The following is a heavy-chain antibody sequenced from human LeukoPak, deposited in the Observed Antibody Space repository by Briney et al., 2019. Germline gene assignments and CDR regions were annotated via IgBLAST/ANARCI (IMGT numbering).Heavy chain of an antibody. CDR2: FSSSSSSNR. CDR1: GFTFSDYG. V-gene: IGHV3-21*01. CDR3: AGLKKSSGWYNFDY. Sequence: GQSLRLSCSAYGFTFSDYGMNWVRQAPGKFLDWVSCFSSSSSSNRSYADVVEGRFTISGDDAKNSVFLQMDSLRAEDTAVYYCAGLKKSSGWYNFDYWGQGALVTVSS. J-gene: IGHJ4*02. D-gene: IGHD6-19*01.